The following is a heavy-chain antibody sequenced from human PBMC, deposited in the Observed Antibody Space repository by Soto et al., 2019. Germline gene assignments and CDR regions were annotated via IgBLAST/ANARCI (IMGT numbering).Heavy chain of an antibody. J-gene: IGHJ5*02. V-gene: IGHV3-33*01. Sequence: GGSLRLSCAASGFPFSSYGMHWVRQAPGKGLEWVAVIWYDGSNKYYADSVKGRFTISRDNSKNTLYLQMNSLRAEDTAVYYCASSPQQQLVGWFDPWGQGTLVTVSS. CDR2: IWYDGSNK. D-gene: IGHD6-13*01. CDR1: GFPFSSYG. CDR3: ASSPQQQLVGWFDP.